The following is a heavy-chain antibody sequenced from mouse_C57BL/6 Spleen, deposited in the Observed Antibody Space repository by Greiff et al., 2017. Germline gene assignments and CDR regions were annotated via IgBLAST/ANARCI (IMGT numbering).Heavy chain of an antibody. V-gene: IGHV1-80*01. Sequence: VQLQQSGAELVKPGASVKISCKASGYAFSSYWMNWVKQRPGKGLEWIGQIYPGDGDTNYNGKFKGKATLTADKSSSTAYMQLSSLTSEDSAVYVCARSGYGSSPLDYWGQGTTLTVSS. CDR3: ARSGYGSSPLDY. CDR1: GYAFSSYW. CDR2: IYPGDGDT. J-gene: IGHJ2*01. D-gene: IGHD1-1*01.